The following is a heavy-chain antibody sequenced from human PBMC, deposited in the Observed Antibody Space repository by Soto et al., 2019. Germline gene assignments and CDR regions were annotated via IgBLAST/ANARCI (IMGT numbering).Heavy chain of an antibody. Sequence: SETLSLTCTVSGGSISSSSTYYWGWIRQPPGKGLEWIGSINYSGRTFHNPSLESRVTISVDTSNNQFFLKLSSVTAADTAMYYCARHPGMDVWGQGTTVTVSS. V-gene: IGHV4-39*01. CDR1: GGSISSSSTYY. CDR3: ARHPGMDV. J-gene: IGHJ6*02. CDR2: INYSGRT.